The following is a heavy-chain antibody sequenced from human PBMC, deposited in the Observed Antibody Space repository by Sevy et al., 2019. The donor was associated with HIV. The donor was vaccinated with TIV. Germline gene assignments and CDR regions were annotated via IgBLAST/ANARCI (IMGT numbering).Heavy chain of an antibody. D-gene: IGHD2-2*01. J-gene: IGHJ4*02. V-gene: IGHV4-59*08. CDR1: GDSINTYY. CDR3: ARLRWDLVVVPGATPGCYFDY. CDR2: VSHSGNT. Sequence: SETLFLTCTVSGDSINTYYWSWIRQPPGKGLEWIGYVSHSGNTNYNPSLKSRVSMSLDTSRNQFSLKVKSVTAADTAVYYCARLRWDLVVVPGATPGCYFDYWGQGTLVTVSS.